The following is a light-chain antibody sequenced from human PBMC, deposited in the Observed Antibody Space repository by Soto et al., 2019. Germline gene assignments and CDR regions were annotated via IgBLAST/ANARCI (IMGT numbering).Light chain of an antibody. Sequence: IVLKQAPGIFLWSPGEIATLSSMASPSVSSSYLAWYQQKPGQAPRLLIYGASSRATGIPDRFSGSGSGTDFTLTISRLEPEDFAVYYCQQYGSSPGTFGQGTKVDIK. V-gene: IGKV3-20*01. J-gene: IGKJ2*01. CDR1: PSVSSSY. CDR2: GAS. CDR3: QQYGSSPGT.